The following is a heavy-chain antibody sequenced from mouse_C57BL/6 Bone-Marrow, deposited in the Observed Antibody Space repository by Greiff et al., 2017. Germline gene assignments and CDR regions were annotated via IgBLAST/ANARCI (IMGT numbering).Heavy chain of an antibody. CDR2: IYPRDGST. J-gene: IGHJ3*01. CDR1: GYNFTSYD. CDR3: ARKYNWDGFAY. D-gene: IGHD4-1*01. Sequence: QVQLKESGPELVKPGASVKLSCKASGYNFTSYDINWVKQRPGQGLEWIGWIYPRDGSTKYNEKFKGKATWTVDTSSSTAYMELHSLTSEASAVYFWARKYNWDGFAYWCQGTLVTVSA. V-gene: IGHV1-85*01.